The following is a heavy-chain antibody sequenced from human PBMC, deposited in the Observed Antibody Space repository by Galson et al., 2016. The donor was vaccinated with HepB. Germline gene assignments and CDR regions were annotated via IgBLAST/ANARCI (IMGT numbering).Heavy chain of an antibody. CDR1: GFNFDDYA. J-gene: IGHJ6*02. Sequence: SLRLSCATSGFNFDDYAMHWVRQGPGKGLEWVSSVTWNSGSMGYADSVKGRFTISRDNAKTSLYLQMNSLRPEDTALNYCANDLSRGSGSYYSRYYYYGVDVWGRWTTVTVSS. CDR2: VTWNSGSM. CDR3: ANDLSRGSGSYYSRYYYYGVDV. V-gene: IGHV3-9*01. D-gene: IGHD3-10*01.